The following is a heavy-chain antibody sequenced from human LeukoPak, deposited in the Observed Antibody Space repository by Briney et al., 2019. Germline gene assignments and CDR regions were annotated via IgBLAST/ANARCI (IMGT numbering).Heavy chain of an antibody. CDR3: AGLGKITKSVDV. V-gene: IGHV4-39*01. J-gene: IGHJ6*04. CDR2: IYYSGNT. Sequence: PSETLSLTCTVSGGSISSSRYYWGWIRQPPGKGLEWIGTIYYSGNTYYNPSLKSRVTISVDTSKNQFSLKLSSVTAADAAVYYCAGLGKITKSVDVWGKGTTVTVSS. D-gene: IGHD1-20*01. CDR1: GGSISSSRYY.